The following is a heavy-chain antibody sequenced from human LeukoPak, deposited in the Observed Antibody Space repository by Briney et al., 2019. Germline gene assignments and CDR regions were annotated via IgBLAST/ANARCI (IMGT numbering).Heavy chain of an antibody. J-gene: IGHJ4*02. CDR2: INHSGST. CDR3: ARVSLLGEDCSSTSCYLDY. Sequence: PSETLSLTCAVYGGSFSGYYWSWIRHPPGKGLEWIGEINHSGSTNYNPSLKSRVTISVETSKNQFPLKLSSVTAADTAVYYCARVSLLGEDCSSTSCYLDYWGQGTLVTVSS. D-gene: IGHD2-2*01. V-gene: IGHV4-34*01. CDR1: GGSFSGYY.